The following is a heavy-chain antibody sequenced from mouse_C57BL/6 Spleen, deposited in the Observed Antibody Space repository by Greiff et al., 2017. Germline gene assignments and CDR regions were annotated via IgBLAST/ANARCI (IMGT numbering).Heavy chain of an antibody. J-gene: IGHJ3*01. D-gene: IGHD2-4*01. CDR2: IRNKANGYTT. Sequence: VQLKESGGGLVQPGGSLSLSCAASGFTFTDYYMSWVRQPPGKALEWLGFIRNKANGYTTEYSASVKGRFTISRDNSQSILYLQMNALRAEDSATYYCASNYDGWFAYWGQGTLVTVSA. V-gene: IGHV7-3*01. CDR3: ASNYDGWFAY. CDR1: GFTFTDYY.